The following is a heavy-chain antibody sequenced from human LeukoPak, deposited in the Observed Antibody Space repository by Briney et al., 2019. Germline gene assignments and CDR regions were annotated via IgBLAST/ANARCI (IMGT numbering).Heavy chain of an antibody. J-gene: IGHJ6*03. Sequence: GGSLRLSCAASGFTFSSYSMNWVRQAPGKGLEWVSGISGGGGSTYYADSVKGRFTISRDNSKNTLYLQMNSLRAEDTAVYYCAKGSDYDPPYYYYMDVWGKGTTVTISS. CDR3: AKGSDYDPPYYYYMDV. V-gene: IGHV3-23*01. CDR1: GFTFSSYS. CDR2: ISGGGGST. D-gene: IGHD5-12*01.